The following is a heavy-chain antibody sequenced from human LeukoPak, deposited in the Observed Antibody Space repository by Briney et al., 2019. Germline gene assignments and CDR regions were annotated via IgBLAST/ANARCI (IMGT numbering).Heavy chain of an antibody. CDR3: ARDNDFDY. CDR2: IYPGGGST. J-gene: IGHJ4*02. V-gene: IGHV1-46*01. D-gene: IGHD2-8*01. Sequence: ASVKVSCKASGYTFTSYYIRWVRQAPGQGLEWMGIIYPGGGSTSYAQKFQGRVTMTRDMSTSTVYMELSSLRSEDTAVYYCARDNDFDYWGQGTLVTVSS. CDR1: GYTFTSYY.